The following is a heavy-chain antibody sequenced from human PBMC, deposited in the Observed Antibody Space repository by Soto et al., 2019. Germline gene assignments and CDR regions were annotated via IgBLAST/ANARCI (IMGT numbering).Heavy chain of an antibody. Sequence: GGSLRLSCAASGFTFSDHYMDWVRQAPGKGLEWVARTRNRANSYTTEYAASVKGRFTISRDNSKDSLYLQMNSLEAEDTAVYYCTRSSGSYRYFDLWGRGTLVTVSS. V-gene: IGHV3-72*01. CDR2: TRNRANSYTT. CDR3: TRSSGSYRYFDL. CDR1: GFTFSDHY. J-gene: IGHJ2*01. D-gene: IGHD1-26*01.